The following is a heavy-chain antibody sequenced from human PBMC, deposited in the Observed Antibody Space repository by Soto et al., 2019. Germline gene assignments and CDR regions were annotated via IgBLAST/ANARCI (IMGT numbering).Heavy chain of an antibody. D-gene: IGHD2-15*01. V-gene: IGHV4-39*01. CDR3: ASQGGVVVVAATWDYYYDGMDV. Sequence: SETLSLTCTVSGGSISSSSYYWGWIRQPPGKGLEWIGSIYYSGSTYYNPSLKSRVTISVDTSKNQFSLKLSSVTAADTAVYYCASQGGVVVVAATWDYYYDGMDVWGQGTTVS. CDR1: GGSISSSSYY. J-gene: IGHJ6*01. CDR2: IYYSGST.